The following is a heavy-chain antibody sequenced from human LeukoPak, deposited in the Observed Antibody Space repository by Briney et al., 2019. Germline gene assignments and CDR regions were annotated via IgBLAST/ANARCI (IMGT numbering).Heavy chain of an antibody. V-gene: IGHV1-18*01. CDR3: ARAFGPRDYVWGSYRLLIGY. D-gene: IGHD3-16*02. CDR2: ISAYNGNT. CDR1: GYTFTSYG. Sequence: ASVKVSCKASGYTFTSYGISWVRQAPGQGLEWMGWISAYNGNTNYAQKLQGRVTMTTDTSTSTAYMELRSLRSDDTAVYYCARAFGPRDYVWGSYRLLIGYWGQGTLVTVSS. J-gene: IGHJ4*02.